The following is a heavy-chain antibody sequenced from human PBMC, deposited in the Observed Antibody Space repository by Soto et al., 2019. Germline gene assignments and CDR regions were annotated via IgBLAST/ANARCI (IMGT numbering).Heavy chain of an antibody. CDR3: ARDDGYYRRYDY. Sequence: QVRLQESGPGLVKPSQTLSLTCTVSGVSISSGDYFWSWVRQPLGKGLESIGYIYYTGSASYNPSLKSRITMSGDTATNQFSLKVSSVTAADTAVYFCARDDGYYRRYDYWGQGTLVTVSS. CDR2: IYYTGSA. J-gene: IGHJ4*02. CDR1: GVSISSGDYF. D-gene: IGHD3-3*01. V-gene: IGHV4-30-4*01.